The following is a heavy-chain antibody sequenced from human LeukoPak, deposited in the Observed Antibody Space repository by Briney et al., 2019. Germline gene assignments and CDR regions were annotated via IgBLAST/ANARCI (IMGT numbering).Heavy chain of an antibody. J-gene: IGHJ6*02. D-gene: IGHD4-17*01. V-gene: IGHV5-51*01. CDR1: GYSFTSYW. CDR2: IYPGDSDT. Sequence: GESLKISCKGPGYSFTSYWIGWVRQMPGKGLEWMGIIYPGDSDTRYSPSFQGQVTISADKSISTAYLQWSSLKASDTAMYYCARPNQGDYWGQGTLATVSSDVWGQGTTVTVSS. CDR3: ARPNQGDYWGQGTLATVSSDV.